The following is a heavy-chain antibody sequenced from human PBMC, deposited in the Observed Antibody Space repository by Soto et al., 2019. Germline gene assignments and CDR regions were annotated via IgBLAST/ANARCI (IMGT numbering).Heavy chain of an antibody. CDR2: IWYDGSNK. V-gene: IGHV3-33*01. Sequence: QVKLVESGGGVVQPGRSLRLSCAASGLTFSGYGMHWVRQAPGKGLEWVAIIWYDGSNKYYADTVKTRFAISRDNSKNSLYMQMNSLIAEETAVYYYARDLIRYYDGSAYFRHSFEIWGQGTMVTVSS. D-gene: IGHD3-22*01. CDR3: ARDLIRYYDGSAYFRHSFEI. J-gene: IGHJ3*02. CDR1: GLTFSGYG.